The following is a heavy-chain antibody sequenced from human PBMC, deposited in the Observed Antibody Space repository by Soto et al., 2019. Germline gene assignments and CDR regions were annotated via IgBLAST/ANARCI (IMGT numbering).Heavy chain of an antibody. D-gene: IGHD2-15*01. CDR1: GGSISSSSYY. CDR2: IYYSGST. J-gene: IGHJ3*02. CDR3: ASWGGEPVVVAATPSAFDI. Sequence: QLQLQESGPGLVKPSETLSLTCTVSGGSISSSSYYWGWIRQPPGKGLEWIGSIYYSGSTYYNPSLKSRVTISVDTSKIQLALKLSSVTAADTAVYYCASWGGEPVVVAATPSAFDIRVQGTMVTVSS. V-gene: IGHV4-39*01.